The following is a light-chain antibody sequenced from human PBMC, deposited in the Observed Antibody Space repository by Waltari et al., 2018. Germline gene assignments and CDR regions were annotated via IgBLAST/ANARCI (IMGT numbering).Light chain of an antibody. Sequence: DIVMTQSPDSLAVSLGERATINCKSSQNVLYNSNNKNYLAWYQQKPGQPPKLFISWASTRESGVPDRFRCSGSGTDFTLTISSLQAEDVAVYYCQQYYSTPYTFGQGTKLEIK. CDR3: QQYYSTPYT. V-gene: IGKV4-1*01. CDR1: QNVLYNSNNKNY. J-gene: IGKJ2*01. CDR2: WAS.